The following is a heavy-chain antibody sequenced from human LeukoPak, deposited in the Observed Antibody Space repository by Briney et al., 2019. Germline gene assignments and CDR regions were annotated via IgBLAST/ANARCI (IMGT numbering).Heavy chain of an antibody. CDR1: GGSISDYY. V-gene: IGHV4-59*01. Sequence: SETLSLTCTVSGGSISDYYWSWIRQPPGKGLEWIGYIYYSGSSYHSGSTNYNPSLKSRVTISVEASENQFSLKLSSVTAADTAVYYCARDNPRGSYYYYGMDVWGQGTTVTVSS. CDR2: IYYSGSSYHSGST. J-gene: IGHJ6*02. D-gene: IGHD3-16*01. CDR3: ARDNPRGSYYYYGMDV.